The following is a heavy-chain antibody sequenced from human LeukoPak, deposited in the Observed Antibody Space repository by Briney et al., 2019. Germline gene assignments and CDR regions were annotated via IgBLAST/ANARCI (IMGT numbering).Heavy chain of an antibody. CDR1: GFTFSSYW. CDR3: ASRYYYDSSGYFDY. J-gene: IGHJ4*02. V-gene: IGHV3-7*01. CDR2: IKQDGSEK. Sequence: PGGSLRLSCAASGFTFSSYWMSWVRQAPGKGLEWVANIKQDGSEKYYVDSVKGRFTISRDNAKNSLYLQMNSLRAEDTAVYYCASRYYYDSSGYFDYWGQGTLVTVSS. D-gene: IGHD3-22*01.